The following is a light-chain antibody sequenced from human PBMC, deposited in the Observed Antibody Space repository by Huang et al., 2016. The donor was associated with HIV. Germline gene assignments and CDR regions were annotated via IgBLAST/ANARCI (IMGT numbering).Light chain of an antibody. V-gene: IGKV1-39*01. J-gene: IGKJ5*01. Sequence: IQMTQSPTSLSAFVGDKITITCRASQSISTYLNWYQQKSGKAPKLLISEASTLHGGVPSRFRGSGSGTEFTLTITGLQLEDFATYYCQQSYSTVITFGQGTRLEMK. CDR2: EAS. CDR3: QQSYSTVIT. CDR1: QSISTY.